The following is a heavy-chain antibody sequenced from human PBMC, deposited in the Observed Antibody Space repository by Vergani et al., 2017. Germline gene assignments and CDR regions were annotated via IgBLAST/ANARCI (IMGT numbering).Heavy chain of an antibody. CDR1: GGSFSGYY. J-gene: IGHJ6*02. V-gene: IGHV4-34*01. D-gene: IGHD2-2*01. CDR3: ATSTFIVVVPAAAPYYYSALDV. CDR2: INHSGST. Sequence: QVQLQQWGAGLLKPSETLSLTCAVYGGSFSGYYWSWIRQPPGXGLEWIGEINHSGSTNYNPSLKSRVTISVDTSKNQFSLKLSSVTAADTAVYYCATSTFIVVVPAAAPYYYSALDVWGQGTTVTVSS.